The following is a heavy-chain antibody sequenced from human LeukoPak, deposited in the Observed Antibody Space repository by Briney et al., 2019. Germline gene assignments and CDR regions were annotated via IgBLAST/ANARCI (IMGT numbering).Heavy chain of an antibody. Sequence: GGSLRLSCAASGFTFSSYEMNWVRQAPGKGLEWVSYISSSGSTIYYEDSVKGRFTISRDNAKNSLYPQMNSLRAEDTAVYYCARFWGYYYDRSGYYGVGGQGTVVTVSS. J-gene: IGHJ4*02. CDR2: ISSSGSTI. CDR3: ARFWGYYYDRSGYYGV. D-gene: IGHD3-22*01. V-gene: IGHV3-48*03. CDR1: GFTFSSYE.